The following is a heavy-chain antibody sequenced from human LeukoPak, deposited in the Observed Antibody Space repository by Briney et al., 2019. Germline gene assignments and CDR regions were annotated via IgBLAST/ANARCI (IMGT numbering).Heavy chain of an antibody. CDR2: INPNSGDT. CDR3: ARGAFDP. CDR1: GYIFTAYY. Sequence: ASAKVSCKTSGYIFTAYYIHWVRQAPGQELEWMGWINPNSGDTNYAQKFRGRVTMTSDTSITTAYMELTRLTSDDTAVYYCARGAFDPWGQGTLVTVSS. J-gene: IGHJ5*02. V-gene: IGHV1-2*02.